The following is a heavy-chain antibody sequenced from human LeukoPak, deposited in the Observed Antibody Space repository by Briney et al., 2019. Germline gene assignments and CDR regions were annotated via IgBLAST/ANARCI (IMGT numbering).Heavy chain of an antibody. CDR2: ISGSGGST. V-gene: IGHV3-23*01. J-gene: IGHJ4*02. CDR3: AKRSVSRIAAAGYFDY. CDR1: GFTFSSYA. Sequence: GGSLRLSCAASGFTFSSYAMSWVRQAPGKGLEWVSAISGSGGSTYYADSVKGRFTISRDNSKNTLYLQMNSLRAEDTAVYYCAKRSVSRIAAAGYFDYWGQGTLVTVSS. D-gene: IGHD6-13*01.